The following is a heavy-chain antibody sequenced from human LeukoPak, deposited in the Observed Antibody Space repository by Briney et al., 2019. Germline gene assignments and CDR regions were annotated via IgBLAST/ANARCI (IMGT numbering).Heavy chain of an antibody. J-gene: IGHJ4*02. V-gene: IGHV3-23*01. CDR1: GLSLSNNA. CDR2: ISESDKAT. D-gene: IGHD6-19*01. Sequence: GGSLRLSCAASGLSLSNNAMSWVRQAPGKGLEWVSTISESDKATYYADSVKGRFTISGDISKNTLFLQMNSLRVEDTAVYYCTKGDRGWYPIDCWGQGALVTVSS. CDR3: TKGDRGWYPIDC.